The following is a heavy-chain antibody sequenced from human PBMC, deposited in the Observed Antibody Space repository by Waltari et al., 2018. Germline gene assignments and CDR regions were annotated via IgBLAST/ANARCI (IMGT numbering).Heavy chain of an antibody. V-gene: IGHV3-33*01. CDR1: GFIFSDPG. CDR3: ARDQNLLTGLPDY. D-gene: IGHD3-9*01. J-gene: IGHJ4*02. CDR2: IWPDGRDR. Sequence: QVQLVDAGGGVVQPGRYLSLPCAMSGFIFSDPGLHWLRQAPGKGLEWVATIWPDGRDRYYADYVKGRFTISRDTSNNTLYLQMNSLRVEDTAVYYCARDQNLLTGLPDYWGQGTLVTVSS.